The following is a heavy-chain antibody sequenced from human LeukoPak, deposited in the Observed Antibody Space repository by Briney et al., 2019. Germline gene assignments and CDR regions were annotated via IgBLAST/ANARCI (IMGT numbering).Heavy chain of an antibody. D-gene: IGHD6-6*01. V-gene: IGHV3-23*01. CDR3: VSQLVHGFDY. Sequence: GGSHGLSCAASGLTLSSYGMAWVRQAPGKGLEWVSSIGAGGNTMYAGFVRGRFTISRDNSKNTLYLQMNSLRAEDTAVYYCVSQLVHGFDYWGQGTLVTVSS. CDR1: GLTLSSYG. J-gene: IGHJ4*02. CDR2: IGAGGNT.